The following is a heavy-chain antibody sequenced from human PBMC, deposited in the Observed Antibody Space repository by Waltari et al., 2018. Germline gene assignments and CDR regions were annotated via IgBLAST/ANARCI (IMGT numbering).Heavy chain of an antibody. CDR1: GVTSHIHH. D-gene: IGHD3-22*01. CDR2: TIPIVSAA. CDR3: ESTDSGGSYSGPLDY. V-gene: IGHV1-69*08. Sequence: QVQLVQSGPEVRQPGSSVKVPSKASGVTSHIHHFSWVRLAPGQGLEWMGRTIPIVSAANYAQNFQGRVTISADQSTNTVYMELRSLRSEDTALYYCESTDSGGSYSGPLDYWGQGTLVAVSS. J-gene: IGHJ4*02.